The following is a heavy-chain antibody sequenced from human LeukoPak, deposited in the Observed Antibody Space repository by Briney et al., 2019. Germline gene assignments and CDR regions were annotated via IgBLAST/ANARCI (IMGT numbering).Heavy chain of an antibody. CDR1: GFTFTSYS. CDR3: ARDRENSYFDY. J-gene: IGHJ4*02. Sequence: PGGSLRLSCAASGFTFTSYSMNWVRQAPGKGLEWVAVIWYDGSNKYYADSVKGRFTISRDNSKNTKNTLYLQMNSLRAEDTAVYYCARDRENSYFDYWGQGTQVSVSS. V-gene: IGHV3-33*08. D-gene: IGHD4-23*01. CDR2: IWYDGSNK.